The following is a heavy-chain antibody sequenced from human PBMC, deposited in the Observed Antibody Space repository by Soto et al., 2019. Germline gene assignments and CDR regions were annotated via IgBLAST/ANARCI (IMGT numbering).Heavy chain of an antibody. V-gene: IGHV3-21*01. D-gene: IGHD3-3*01. Sequence: GGSLRLSCAASGFTFSSYSMNWVRQAPGKGLEWVSSISSSSSYIYYADSVKGRFTISRDNAKNSLYLQMNGLRAEDTAVYYCARARGITIFGVVINPADYYYYYMDVWGKGTTVTVSS. CDR3: ARARGITIFGVVINPADYYYYYMDV. J-gene: IGHJ6*03. CDR2: ISSSSSYI. CDR1: GFTFSSYS.